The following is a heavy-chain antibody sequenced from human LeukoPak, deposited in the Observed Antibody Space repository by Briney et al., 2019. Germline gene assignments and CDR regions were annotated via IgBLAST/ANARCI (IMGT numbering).Heavy chain of an antibody. D-gene: IGHD3-16*01. V-gene: IGHV1-8*01. CDR2: MNPTSGKA. Sequence: ASVKVSCKASGYTFTNYDVNWVRQATGQGLEWMGWMNPTSGKAGFAQRFQGRVSMTRNISISTAYMELSSLRSEDTAVYYCARDMSTYAIDVWGQGTMVTVSS. J-gene: IGHJ3*01. CDR3: ARDMSTYAIDV. CDR1: GYTFTNYD.